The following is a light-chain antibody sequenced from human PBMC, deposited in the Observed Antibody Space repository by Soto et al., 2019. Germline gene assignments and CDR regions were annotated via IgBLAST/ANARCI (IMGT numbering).Light chain of an antibody. V-gene: IGKV3-20*01. CDR2: GAS. J-gene: IGKJ3*01. CDR3: QQYCDSPL. Sequence: EIVLTQSPGTLSLSPGERATLSCRASQSVRSSYLAWYQQKPGQAPRLLIYGASSRATGIPDRFSGSGSGTDFTLTISRLEPEDFAVYYCQQYCDSPLFCPGTKVDIK. CDR1: QSVRSSY.